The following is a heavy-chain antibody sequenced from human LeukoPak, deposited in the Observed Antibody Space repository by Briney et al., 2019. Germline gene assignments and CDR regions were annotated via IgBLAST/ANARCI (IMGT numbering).Heavy chain of an antibody. V-gene: IGHV1-8*01. CDR1: GYTFTSYD. CDR3: ARGTITIFGVVIIGYYYGMDV. CDR2: MNPNSGNT. D-gene: IGHD3-3*01. Sequence: ASVKVSCKASGYTFTSYDINWVRQATGQGLEWMGWMNPNSGNTGYAQKFQGRVTMTRNTSISTAYMELSSLRSEDTAVYYCARGTITIFGVVIIGYYYGMDVWGQGTTVTVSS. J-gene: IGHJ6*02.